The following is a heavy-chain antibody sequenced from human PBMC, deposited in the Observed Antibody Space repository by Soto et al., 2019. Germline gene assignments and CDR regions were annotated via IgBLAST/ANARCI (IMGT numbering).Heavy chain of an antibody. CDR3: AGDYRVRGVMRRFDP. V-gene: IGHV4-4*02. Sequence: QVQLQESGPGLVKPSGTLSLTCAVSGGSISSSNWWSWVRQPPGKGLEWIGEIYHSGSTNYNPSLNSRLTIAVDKSRNQSSLRLSSVTAADTAVYYCAGDYRVRGVMRRFDPWGQGTLVTVSS. CDR2: IYHSGST. CDR1: GGSISSSNW. D-gene: IGHD3-10*01. J-gene: IGHJ5*02.